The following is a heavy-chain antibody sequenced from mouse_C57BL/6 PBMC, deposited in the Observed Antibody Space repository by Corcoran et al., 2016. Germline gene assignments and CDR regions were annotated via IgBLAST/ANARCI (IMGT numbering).Heavy chain of an antibody. J-gene: IGHJ2*01. V-gene: IGHV1-26*01. CDR1: GYTFTDYY. CDR3: ASLSDDYDDAAFDY. D-gene: IGHD2-4*01. Sequence: EVQLQQSGPELVKPGASVKISCKASGYTFTDYYMNWVKQSHGKSLEWIGDINPNNGGTSYNQKFKGKATLTVDKSSSTAYMELRSLTSEDSAVYYCASLSDDYDDAAFDYWGQGTTLTVSS. CDR2: INPNNGGT.